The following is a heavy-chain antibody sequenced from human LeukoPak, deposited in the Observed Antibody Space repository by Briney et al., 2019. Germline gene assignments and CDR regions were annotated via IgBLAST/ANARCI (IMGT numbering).Heavy chain of an antibody. CDR1: GGSISSSSYY. V-gene: IGHV4-39*07. J-gene: IGHJ5*02. Sequence: SETLSLTCTVSGGSISSSSYYWGWIRQPPGKGLEWIGSIYYSGSTYYSPSLKSRVTISVDTSKNQFSLKLSSVTAADTAVYYCARVYSMARINWFDPWGQGTLVTVSS. CDR2: IYYSGST. D-gene: IGHD3-10*01. CDR3: ARVYSMARINWFDP.